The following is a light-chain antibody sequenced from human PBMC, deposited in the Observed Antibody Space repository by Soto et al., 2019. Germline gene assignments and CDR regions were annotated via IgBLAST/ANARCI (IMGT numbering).Light chain of an antibody. CDR2: GNS. CDR1: SSNIGAGYD. V-gene: IGLV1-40*01. CDR3: QSYDSSLSGWG. Sequence: QSVLTQPPSVSVAPGQRVTISCTGSSSNIGAGYDVPWYQQLPGTAPKLLIYGNSNRPSGVPDRFSGSKSGTSASLAITGRQAEDEADYYCQSYDSSLSGWGFGGGTKLTVL. J-gene: IGLJ3*02.